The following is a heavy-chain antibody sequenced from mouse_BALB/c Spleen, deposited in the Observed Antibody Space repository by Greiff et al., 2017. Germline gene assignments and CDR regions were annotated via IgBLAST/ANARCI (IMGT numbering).Heavy chain of an antibody. CDR2: ISSGSSTI. CDR1: GFTFSSFG. CDR3: ARAYGSSYVGYFDY. D-gene: IGHD1-1*01. V-gene: IGHV5-17*02. Sequence: EVQGVESGGGLVQPGGSRKLSCAASGFTFSSFGMHWVRQAPEKGLEWVAYISSGSSTIYYADTVKGRFTISRDNPKNTLFLQMTSLRSEDTAMYYCARAYGSSYVGYFDYWGQGTTLTVSS. J-gene: IGHJ2*01.